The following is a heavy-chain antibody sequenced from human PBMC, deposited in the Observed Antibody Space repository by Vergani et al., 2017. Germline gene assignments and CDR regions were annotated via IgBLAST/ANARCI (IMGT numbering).Heavy chain of an antibody. CDR3: VRVKGSNWKDQLYDI. D-gene: IGHD1-1*01. CDR1: GFIFSDHY. Sequence: EVQVVESGGGLVQPGGSLRLSCAASGFIFSDHYMDWVRQATGKGLEWVGRIRNKANDYTTQYAASVKGRFTISRDDSKSYLYLQMNSLQTEDTALYYCVRVKGSNWKDQLYDICGQGTLVTVSS. CDR2: IRNKANDYTT. V-gene: IGHV3-72*01. J-gene: IGHJ3*02.